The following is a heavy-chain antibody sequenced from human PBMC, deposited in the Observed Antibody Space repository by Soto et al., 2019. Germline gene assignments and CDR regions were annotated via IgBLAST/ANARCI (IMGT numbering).Heavy chain of an antibody. D-gene: IGHD4-17*01. Sequence: SETLSLTCAVYGGSFSGYYWSWIRQPPGKGLEWFGEINHSGSTNYNPSLKSRVTISVDTSKNQFSLKLSSVTAADTAVYYCARGGATVTTYHFDYWGQGTLVTVSS. CDR1: GGSFSGYY. CDR2: INHSGST. J-gene: IGHJ4*02. CDR3: ARGGATVTTYHFDY. V-gene: IGHV4-34*01.